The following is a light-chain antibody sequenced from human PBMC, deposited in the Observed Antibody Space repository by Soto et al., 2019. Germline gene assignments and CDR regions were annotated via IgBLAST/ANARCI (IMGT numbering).Light chain of an antibody. V-gene: IGKV3-20*01. CDR3: HQYGDSPT. J-gene: IGKJ4*01. CDR2: GAS. Sequence: EIVLAQSPGTLSLSPGERATLSCRASQSVDSSYLAWYQQKPGQAPRLLIYGASSRATGIPDRFSGSGSGTDFTLTISRLEPEDFAVYYCHQYGDSPTFGGGTKVEIK. CDR1: QSVDSSY.